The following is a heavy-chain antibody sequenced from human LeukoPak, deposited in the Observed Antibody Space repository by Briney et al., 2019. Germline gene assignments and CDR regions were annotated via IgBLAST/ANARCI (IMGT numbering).Heavy chain of an antibody. J-gene: IGHJ4*02. Sequence: ASVKVSCKASGYTFTSYYMHWVRQAPGQGLERMGIINPSGGSTSYAQTFQGRVTMTRDTSTSTVYMELSSLRSEDTAVYYCAREPLTSDYGDSGDHWGQGTLVTVSS. V-gene: IGHV1-46*01. CDR3: AREPLTSDYGDSGDH. CDR1: GYTFTSYY. CDR2: INPSGGST. D-gene: IGHD4-17*01.